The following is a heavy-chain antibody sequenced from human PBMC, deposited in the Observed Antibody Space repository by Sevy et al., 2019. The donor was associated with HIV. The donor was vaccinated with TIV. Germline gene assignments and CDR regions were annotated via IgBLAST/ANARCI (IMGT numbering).Heavy chain of an antibody. V-gene: IGHV3-33*01. D-gene: IGHD3-10*01. J-gene: IGHJ4*02. CDR2: IWYDGSNK. CDR1: GFTFSSYG. CDR3: ARDSYGSGSHDY. Sequence: GGSLRLSCAASGFTFSSYGMHWVRQAPGKGLEWVAVIWYDGSNKYYADSVKGRFTISRDNSKNTLYLQMNSLGAEDTAVYYCARDSYGSGSHDYWGQGTLVTVSS.